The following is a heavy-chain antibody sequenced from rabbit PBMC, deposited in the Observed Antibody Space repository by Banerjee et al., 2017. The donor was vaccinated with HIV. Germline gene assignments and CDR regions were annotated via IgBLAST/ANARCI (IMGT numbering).Heavy chain of an antibody. CDR1: GFSFSSSYW. CDR2: IYAGSSGST. CDR3: ARDGAGYAGYGYAHL. D-gene: IGHD6-1*01. V-gene: IGHV1S45*01. J-gene: IGHJ4*01. Sequence: LVQPAGSLTITCTASGFSFSSSYWICWVRQAPGKGLEWIACIYAGSSGSTYYASWAKGRFTISSTSSSTVTLQMTSLTAADTATYFCARDGAGYAGYGYAHLWGPGTLVTVS.